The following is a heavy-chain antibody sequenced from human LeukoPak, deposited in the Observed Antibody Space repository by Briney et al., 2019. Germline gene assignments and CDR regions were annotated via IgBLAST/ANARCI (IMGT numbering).Heavy chain of an antibody. Sequence: GGSLRLSCAASGFTFSSYEMNWVRQAPGKGLEWVSYISSSGSTIYYADSVKGRFTISRDNAKNSLYLQMNSLRAEDTAAYYCARLSSLGGYNNFDYWGQGTLVTVSS. CDR1: GFTFSSYE. CDR3: ARLSSLGGYNNFDY. J-gene: IGHJ4*02. CDR2: ISSSGSTI. D-gene: IGHD5-24*01. V-gene: IGHV3-48*03.